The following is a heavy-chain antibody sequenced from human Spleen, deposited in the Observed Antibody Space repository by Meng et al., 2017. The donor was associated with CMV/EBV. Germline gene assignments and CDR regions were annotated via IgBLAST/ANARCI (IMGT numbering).Heavy chain of an antibody. V-gene: IGHV4-39*07. CDR1: GGSISSSSYY. Sequence: SETLSLTCTVSGGSISSSSYYWGWIRQPPGKGLEWIGSIYYSGSTYYNPSLKSRVTISVDTSKNQFSLKLSSVTAADTAVYYCARDFVGGYDILTGYTNYFDYWGQGTLVTSPQ. D-gene: IGHD3-9*01. J-gene: IGHJ4*02. CDR2: IYYSGST. CDR3: ARDFVGGYDILTGYTNYFDY.